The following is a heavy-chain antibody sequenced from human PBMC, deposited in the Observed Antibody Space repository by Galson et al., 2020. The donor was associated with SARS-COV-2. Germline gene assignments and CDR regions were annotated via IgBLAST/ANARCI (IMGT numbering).Heavy chain of an antibody. CDR2: IYPGDSDT. CDR3: AKRGYCTNGVCYGIDY. J-gene: IGHJ4*02. V-gene: IGHV5-51*01. Sequence: GESLKISCKGSGYSFSNYWIGWVRQMPGKGLQWMGIIYPGDSDTRNSPSFQGQVTISADKSITTAYLQWSSLKASDTAMYYCAKRGYCTNGVCYGIDYWGQGTPVTVSS. D-gene: IGHD2-8*01. CDR1: GYSFSNYW.